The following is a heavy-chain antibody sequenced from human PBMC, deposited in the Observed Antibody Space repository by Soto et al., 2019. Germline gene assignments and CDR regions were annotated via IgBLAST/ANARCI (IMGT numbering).Heavy chain of an antibody. CDR2: IWHDGSNK. CDR1: GFTFGSYG. V-gene: IGHV3-33*01. J-gene: IGHJ4*02. CDR3: ARDSAWVSDY. D-gene: IGHD7-27*01. Sequence: GGSLRLSCSASGFTFGSYGIHWVRQAPGKGLEWLAFIWHDGSNKYYGDSVKGRFTIFRDNSKNTADLQMNSLSAEDTAVYYCARDSAWVSDYWGQGTLVTVSS.